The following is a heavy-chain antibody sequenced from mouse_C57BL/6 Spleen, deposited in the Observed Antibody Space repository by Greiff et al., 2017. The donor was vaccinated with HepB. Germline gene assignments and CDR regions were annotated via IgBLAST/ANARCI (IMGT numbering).Heavy chain of an antibody. CDR1: GYTFTSYW. Sequence: QVQLQQSGTELVKPGASVKLSCKASGYTFTSYWMHWVKQRPGQGLEWIGNINPSNGGTNYNEKFKSKATLTVDKSSSTAYMQLSSLTSEDSAVYYCARSWSNYRWFAYWGQGTLVTVSA. D-gene: IGHD2-5*01. CDR3: ARSWSNYRWFAY. V-gene: IGHV1-53*01. J-gene: IGHJ3*01. CDR2: INPSNGGT.